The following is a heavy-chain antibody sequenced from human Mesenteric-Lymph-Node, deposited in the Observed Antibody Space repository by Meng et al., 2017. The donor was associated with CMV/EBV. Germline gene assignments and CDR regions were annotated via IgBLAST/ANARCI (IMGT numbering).Heavy chain of an antibody. CDR3: ARDRDTDWYSPFDY. J-gene: IGHJ4*02. D-gene: IGHD3-9*01. V-gene: IGHV1-2*06. Sequence: QVQLVQSGAEVNKPGASVRVSCKSSGYTFLDYYLNWVRQAPGQGLEWMGRINPKTGGRSYAQNFQGRVTMTRDTSINTAYMEVNRLNSDDTAMYYCARDRDTDWYSPFDYWGPGTLVTVSS. CDR2: INPKTGGR. CDR1: GYTFLDYY.